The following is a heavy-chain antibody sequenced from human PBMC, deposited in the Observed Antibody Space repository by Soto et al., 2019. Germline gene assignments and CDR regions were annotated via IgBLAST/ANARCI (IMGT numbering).Heavy chain of an antibody. Sequence: ASVKVSCTASGYTFTSYDINWVRQATGQGLEWMGWMNPNSGNTGYAQKFQGRVTMTRNTSISTAYMELSSLRSEDTAVYYCARGPYSGYDFNYWGQGTLVTVSS. CDR2: MNPNSGNT. D-gene: IGHD5-12*01. J-gene: IGHJ4*02. V-gene: IGHV1-8*01. CDR1: GYTFTSYD. CDR3: ARGPYSGYDFNY.